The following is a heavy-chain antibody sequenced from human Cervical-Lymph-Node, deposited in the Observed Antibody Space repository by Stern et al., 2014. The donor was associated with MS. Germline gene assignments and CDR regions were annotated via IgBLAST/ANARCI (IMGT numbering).Heavy chain of an antibody. CDR3: ARRDYYDTSTYYDDAFDI. CDR2: ISYSGDT. Sequence: QVQLQESGPGLVKASETLSLTCTVSGGSISTYYWTWIRQPPGQGLEWIGEISYSGDTNYNPSLKSRVALSVDTSKNQFSLKLSSVTAADTAVYYCARRDYYDTSTYYDDAFDIWGQGTMVTVSS. CDR1: GGSISTYY. D-gene: IGHD3-22*01. V-gene: IGHV4-59*01. J-gene: IGHJ3*02.